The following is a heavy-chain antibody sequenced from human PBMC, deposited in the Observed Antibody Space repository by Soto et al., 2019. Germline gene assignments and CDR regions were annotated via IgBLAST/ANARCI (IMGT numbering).Heavy chain of an antibody. CDR3: ARDWYRRGGYGLDV. V-gene: IGHV3-30-3*01. D-gene: IGHD1-26*01. CDR1: GFTFSGYA. Sequence: QVQLVESGGGVVQPGRSLRLSCAASGFTFSGYAIHWVRQAPGKGLEWVAIISYDGSIEYYADSVKGRFTIPRDNSKRTLYLKMNSVRAEDTAVYYCARDWYRRGGYGLDVWGQGPTVTAPS. CDR2: ISYDGSIE. J-gene: IGHJ6*02.